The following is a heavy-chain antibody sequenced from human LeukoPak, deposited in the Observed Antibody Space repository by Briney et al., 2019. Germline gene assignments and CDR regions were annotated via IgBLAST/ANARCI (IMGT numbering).Heavy chain of an antibody. CDR3: AKNLAS. CDR2: IHPNSGET. D-gene: IGHD3-3*02. V-gene: IGHV1-2*02. J-gene: IGHJ5*02. Sequence: MHXVRRAPGQGIEWMGGIHPNSGETINTQSVQGRGTMTRDTSVSTAYMELSSLTSVDTAFYYCAKNLASWGQGTLVTVSS.